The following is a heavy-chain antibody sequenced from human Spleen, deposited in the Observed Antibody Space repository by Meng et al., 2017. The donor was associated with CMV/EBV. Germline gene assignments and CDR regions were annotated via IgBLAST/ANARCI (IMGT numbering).Heavy chain of an antibody. V-gene: IGHV4-59*04. CDR1: GGSITSHY. J-gene: IGHJ4*02. CDR2: IYYRGSS. CDR3: ASNWKAGY. D-gene: IGHD1-1*01. Sequence: SETLSLTCTVSGGSITSHYWSWIRQPPGKGLEWIGSIYYRGSSYYNPSLRSRVTISVDTSKNQFSLKLSSVTAADTAVYYCASNWKAGYWGQGTLVTVSS.